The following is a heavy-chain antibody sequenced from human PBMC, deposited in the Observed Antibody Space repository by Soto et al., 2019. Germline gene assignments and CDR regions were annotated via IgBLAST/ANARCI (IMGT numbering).Heavy chain of an antibody. J-gene: IGHJ4*02. CDR3: ARDLAAADY. V-gene: IGHV1-58*02. CDR1: GFTFTSSA. Sequence: GASVKVSCKASGFTFTSSAMQWVRQARGQRLEWIGWIVVGSGNTNYAQKFRGRVTMARDTSTSTVYMDLSSLRSDDTAVYYCARDLAAADYWGQGTLVTVSS. CDR2: IVVGSGNT. D-gene: IGHD6-13*01.